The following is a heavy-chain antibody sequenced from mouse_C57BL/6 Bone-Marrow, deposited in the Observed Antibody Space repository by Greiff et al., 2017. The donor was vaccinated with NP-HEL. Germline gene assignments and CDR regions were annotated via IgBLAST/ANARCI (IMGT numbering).Heavy chain of an antibody. V-gene: IGHV14-4*01. Sequence: EVQLQQSGAELVRPGASVKLSCTASGFNIKDDYMHWVKQRPEQGLEWIGWIDPENGDTEYASKFQGKATITADTSSNTAYLQLSSLTSEDTAVYYCTTNYLEAYWGQGTLVTVSA. J-gene: IGHJ3*01. CDR3: TTNYLEAY. CDR1: GFNIKDDY. D-gene: IGHD1-1*01. CDR2: IDPENGDT.